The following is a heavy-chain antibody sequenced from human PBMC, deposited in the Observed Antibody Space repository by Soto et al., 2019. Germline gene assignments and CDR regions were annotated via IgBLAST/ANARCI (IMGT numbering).Heavy chain of an antibody. V-gene: IGHV3-48*03. CDR1: GFNFSNFE. D-gene: IGHD3-9*01. CDR2: INTAGSTK. Sequence: PGGSLRLSCAASGFNFSNFEMHWVRQAPGKGLEWVSYINTAGSTKYYAESVKGRFTISRDNARNSLFLQMNSLRAEDTAVYYCARAECSSPDCLTAYYSYGLDVWGQGSTGTVS. CDR3: ARAECSSPDCLTAYYSYGLDV. J-gene: IGHJ6*02.